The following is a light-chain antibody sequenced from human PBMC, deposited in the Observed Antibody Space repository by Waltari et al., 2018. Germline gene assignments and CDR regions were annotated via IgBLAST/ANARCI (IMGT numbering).Light chain of an antibody. CDR2: EGS. Sequence: QSALTQPASVSGSPGQSITISCTGTSSAVGRYNPVSMYQQYPGKAPKLMIYEGSKRPSGVSNRFSGSKSGNTASLTISGLQAEDEADYYCCSYAGSSTFYVFGTGTKVTVL. V-gene: IGLV2-23*01. J-gene: IGLJ1*01. CDR3: CSYAGSSTFYV. CDR1: SSAVGRYNP.